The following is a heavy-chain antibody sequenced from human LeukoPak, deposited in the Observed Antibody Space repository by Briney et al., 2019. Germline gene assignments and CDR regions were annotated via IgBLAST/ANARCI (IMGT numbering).Heavy chain of an antibody. Sequence: GRSLRLSXAASGFTFSDYYMSWVRQAPGKGLEWVGFIRSIAYGVTTEYAASVKGRFTISRDDSKSIAYLQMNSLKTEDTAVYYCRRADYYGSGSPISLDVWGKGTTVTVSS. D-gene: IGHD3-10*01. V-gene: IGHV3-49*04. CDR1: GFTFSDYY. J-gene: IGHJ6*04. CDR2: IRSIAYGVTT. CDR3: RRADYYGSGSPISLDV.